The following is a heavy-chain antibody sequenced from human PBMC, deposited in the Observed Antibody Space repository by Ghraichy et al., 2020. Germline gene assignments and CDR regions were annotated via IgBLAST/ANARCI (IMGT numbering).Heavy chain of an antibody. CDR2: IYHSGNT. D-gene: IGHD2-21*01. CDR1: GDAINGGGYY. V-gene: IGHV4-31*03. CDR3: ARVPGRIPLFDL. Sequence: SETLSLTCNVSGDAINGGGYYWAWLRRHGGKGLEWTGQIYHSGNTYYNPSLKSRIGLSVDTSRNQFSLELSSVTAADTAVYFCARVPGRIPLFDLWGRGTLVTVSS. J-gene: IGHJ4*02.